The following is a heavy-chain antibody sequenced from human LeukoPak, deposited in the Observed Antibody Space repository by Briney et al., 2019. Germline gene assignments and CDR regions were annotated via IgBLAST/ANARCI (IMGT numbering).Heavy chain of an antibody. V-gene: IGHV3-21*06. CDR3: VRGGYDILTGYYQFDY. CDR1: RFNFNSFV. D-gene: IGHD3-9*01. CDR2: ISTSSGYI. J-gene: IGHJ4*02. Sequence: PGGSLRLSCAASRFNFNSFVMGWVRQPPGKGLEWFSSISTSSGYIFYADSLKGRVTISRDNAKNSLYLQMNSLRAEDTAVYYCVRGGYDILTGYYQFDYWGQGTLVTVSS.